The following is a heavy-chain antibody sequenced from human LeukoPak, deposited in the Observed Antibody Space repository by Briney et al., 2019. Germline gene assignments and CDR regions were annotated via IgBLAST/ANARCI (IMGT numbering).Heavy chain of an antibody. CDR3: ARGRLYCSGGSCYGTSPDY. V-gene: IGHV4-34*01. D-gene: IGHD2-15*01. CDR1: GGSFRGYY. J-gene: IGHJ4*02. Sequence: SETLSLTCAVYGGSFRGYYWSWIRQPPGKGLEWIGEINHSGSTNYNPSLKSRVTISVDTSKNQFSLKLSSVTAADTAVYYCARGRLYCSGGSCYGTSPDYWGQGTLVTVSS. CDR2: INHSGST.